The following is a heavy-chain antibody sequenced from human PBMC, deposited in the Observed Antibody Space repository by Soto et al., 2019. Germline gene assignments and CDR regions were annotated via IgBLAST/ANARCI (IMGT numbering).Heavy chain of an antibody. D-gene: IGHD2-15*01. CDR1: GGTFSSYT. CDR2: IIPILGIA. J-gene: IGHJ5*02. CDR3: ARDRCSGGRCWIEGWFDP. V-gene: IGHV1-69*04. Sequence: SVKVSCKASGGTFSSYTISWVRQAPGQGLEWMGRIIPILGIANYAQKFQGRVTITADKSTSTAYMELSSLRSEDTAVYYCARDRCSGGRCWIEGWFDPWGQGTLVTVSS.